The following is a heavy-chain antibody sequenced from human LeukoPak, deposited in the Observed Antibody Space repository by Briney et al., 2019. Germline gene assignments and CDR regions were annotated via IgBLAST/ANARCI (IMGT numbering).Heavy chain of an antibody. CDR1: GFTFSSSA. CDR3: ARSPQVPLLLWFGELYSYYFDY. J-gene: IGHJ4*02. D-gene: IGHD3-10*01. CDR2: IKQDGSEK. V-gene: IGHV3-7*03. Sequence: GGSLRLSCAASGFTFSSSAMSWVRQAPGKGLEWVANIKQDGSEKYYVDSVKGRFTISRDNAKNSLYLQMNSLRAEDTAVYYCARSPQVPLLLWFGELYSYYFDYWGQGTLVTVSS.